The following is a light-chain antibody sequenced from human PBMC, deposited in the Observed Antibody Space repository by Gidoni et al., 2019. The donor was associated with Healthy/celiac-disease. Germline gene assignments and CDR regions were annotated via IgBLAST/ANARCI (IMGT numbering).Light chain of an antibody. V-gene: IGKV3-20*01. CDR2: GAS. CDR1: QSVSSSC. CDR3: QQYGSSRLT. Sequence: EIALTQSPVPLSLSTGERATLSCRASQSVSSSCLAWYQQNHGQPPRLLIYGASSRATGVPDRFSGSGSGTDFTLTISRLEPEDYAVYYCQQYGSSRLTFGGGTKVEIK. J-gene: IGKJ4*01.